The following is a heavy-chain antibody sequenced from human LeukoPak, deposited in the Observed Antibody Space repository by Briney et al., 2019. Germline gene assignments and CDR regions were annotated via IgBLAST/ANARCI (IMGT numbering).Heavy chain of an antibody. CDR1: GGSISSGDYY. CDR2: IYYSGST. CDR3: ASNPFYSSGGEIDY. Sequence: SQTLSLTCTVSGGSISSGDYYWSWIRQPPGKGLEWIGYIYYSGSTYYHPSLKSRVTISVDTSKNQFSLKLSSVTAADTAVYYCASNPFYSSGGEIDYWGQGTLVTVSS. J-gene: IGHJ4*02. V-gene: IGHV4-30-4*01. D-gene: IGHD6-19*01.